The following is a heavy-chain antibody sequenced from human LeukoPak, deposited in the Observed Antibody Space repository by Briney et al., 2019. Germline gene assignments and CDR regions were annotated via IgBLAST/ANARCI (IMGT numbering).Heavy chain of an antibody. V-gene: IGHV3-74*01. CDR1: GFTLSNYP. CDR3: VRGQATAWGLDY. Sequence: PGGSLRLSCAASGFTLSNYPMGWVRQAPGKGLVWVSHISTDARTITYADFVKGRFTISRDNAKNTLYLQMNSLRAEDTALYYCVRGQATAWGLDYWGQGTLVTVSS. D-gene: IGHD6-13*01. CDR2: ISTDARTI. J-gene: IGHJ4*02.